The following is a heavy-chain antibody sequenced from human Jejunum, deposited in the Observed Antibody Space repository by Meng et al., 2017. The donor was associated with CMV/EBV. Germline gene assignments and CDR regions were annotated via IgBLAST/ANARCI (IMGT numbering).Heavy chain of an antibody. J-gene: IGHJ4*02. CDR2: IYYSVST. V-gene: IGHV4-39*07. Sequence: LHESGPGMVKPSETLPLTCIASGDSIRDSTYSWGWVDQPPGKGLEWIGNIYYSVSTYYTPSLKSRVSISVDTSTNQFSLRLSSMTAADTAVYYCARMTYSSSPVDWGQGTLVTVSS. CDR1: GDSIRDSTYS. CDR3: ARMTYSSSPVD. D-gene: IGHD6-6*01.